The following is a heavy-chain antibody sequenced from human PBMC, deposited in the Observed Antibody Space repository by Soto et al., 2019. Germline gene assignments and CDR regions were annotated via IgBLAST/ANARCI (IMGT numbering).Heavy chain of an antibody. CDR1: GFTSSNYS. Sequence: EVRLLESGGGLVQPGGSLRLYCAGSGFTSSNYSMSWVRQAPGKGLEWVSTTSGSGHYIQYRDSVKGRFTISRDNSKNTLYLQINSLRAEDTAAYYCAGGAMVTPYYYGLDVWGQGTTVTVSS. CDR2: TSGSGHYI. V-gene: IGHV3-23*01. CDR3: AGGAMVTPYYYGLDV. J-gene: IGHJ6*02. D-gene: IGHD5-18*01.